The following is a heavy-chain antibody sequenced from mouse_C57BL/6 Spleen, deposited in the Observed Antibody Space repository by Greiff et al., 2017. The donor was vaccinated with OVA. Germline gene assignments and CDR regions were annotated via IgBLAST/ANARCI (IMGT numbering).Heavy chain of an antibody. CDR2: INPSNGGT. V-gene: IGHV1-53*01. Sequence: VQLQQPGTELVKPGASVKLSCKASGYTFTSYWMHWVKQRPGQGLEWIGNINPSNGGTNYNEKFKSKATLTVDKSSSTAYMQLSSLTSEDSAVYYCARGTAQARDQAWFAYWGKGTLVTVSA. J-gene: IGHJ3*01. D-gene: IGHD3-2*02. CDR1: GYTFTSYW. CDR3: ARGTAQARDQAWFAY.